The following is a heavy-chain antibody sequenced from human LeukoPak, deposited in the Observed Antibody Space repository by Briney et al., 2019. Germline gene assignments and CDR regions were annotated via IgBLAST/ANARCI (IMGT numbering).Heavy chain of an antibody. J-gene: IGHJ4*02. V-gene: IGHV3-11*01. CDR2: ISSSGSTI. CDR1: GFTFSDYY. D-gene: IGHD3-22*01. CDR3: ARDRVTGYYDSSGYLFF. Sequence: GGSLRLSCAASGFTFSDYYMSWIRQAPGKGLEWVSYISSSGSTIYYADSMEGRFTISRDNAKNLLYLQMNSLRAEDTAVYYCARDRVTGYYDSSGYLFFWGQGTLVTVSS.